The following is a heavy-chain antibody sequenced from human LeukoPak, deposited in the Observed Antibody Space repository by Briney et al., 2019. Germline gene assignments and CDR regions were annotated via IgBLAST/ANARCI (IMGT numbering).Heavy chain of an antibody. CDR2: IYHSGST. CDR1: GYSISSGYY. D-gene: IGHD6-13*01. CDR3: ARRGSSSWLFDY. J-gene: IGHJ4*02. Sequence: SETLSLTCAVSGYSISSGYYWGWIRQPPGKGLEWIGNIYHSGSTCYNPSLKSRVTISVDTSKNQFSLKLSSVTAADTAVDYCARRGSSSWLFDYWGQGTLVTVSS. V-gene: IGHV4-38-2*01.